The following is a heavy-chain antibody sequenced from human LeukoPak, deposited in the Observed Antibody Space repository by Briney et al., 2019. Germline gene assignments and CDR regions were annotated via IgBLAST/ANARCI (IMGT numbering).Heavy chain of an antibody. CDR1: GFTFSSYW. D-gene: IGHD5-18*01. V-gene: IGHV3-7*03. CDR3: ARAVTSMDGY. CDR2: LNEDGSKR. J-gene: IGHJ4*02. Sequence: HTGGSLRLSCAASGFTFSSYWMTWVRQAPGKGLEWVASLNEDGSKRSYVGSVKGRFTISRDNPQKSVYLQMNSLTAEDTAVYYCARAVTSMDGYWGQGTLVTVSS.